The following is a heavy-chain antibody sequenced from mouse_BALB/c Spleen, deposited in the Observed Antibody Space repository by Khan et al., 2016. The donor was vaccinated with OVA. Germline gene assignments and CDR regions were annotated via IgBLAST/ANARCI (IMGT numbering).Heavy chain of an antibody. Sequence: EVELVESGGDLVKPGGSLKLSCAAAGFTFSSYGMSWVRQTPDKRLEWVATISTGGSYTYSPDSVKGRFTISRDNAKNTLYLQMSSLKSEDTAMYYCAIQEGYYGSSYYFDYWGQGTTLTVSS. J-gene: IGHJ2*01. CDR2: ISTGGSYT. D-gene: IGHD1-1*01. V-gene: IGHV5-6*01. CDR1: GFTFSSYG. CDR3: AIQEGYYGSSYYFDY.